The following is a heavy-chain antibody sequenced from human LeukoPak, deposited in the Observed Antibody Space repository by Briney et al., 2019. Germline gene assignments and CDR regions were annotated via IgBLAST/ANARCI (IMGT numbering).Heavy chain of an antibody. D-gene: IGHD1-26*01. J-gene: IGHJ4*02. V-gene: IGHV1-2*02. CDR3: VRVPEWELSYFDY. Sequence: ASVKVSCKASGYTFTGYYMHWVRQAPGQGLEWMGWINPNSGGTNYAQKFQGRVTMTRDTSISTAYMELSRLRSDDTAVYYCVRVPEWELSYFDYWGQGTLVTVSS. CDR2: INPNSGGT. CDR1: GYTFTGYY.